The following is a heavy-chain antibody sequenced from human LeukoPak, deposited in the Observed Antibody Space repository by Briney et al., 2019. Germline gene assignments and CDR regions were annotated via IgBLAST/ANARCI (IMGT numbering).Heavy chain of an antibody. D-gene: IGHD2-2*01. J-gene: IGHJ6*03. CDR3: ARMGYCSSTSCFRDYYYYMGV. CDR1: GGSISSYY. Sequence: PSETLSLTCTVSGGSISSYYWSWIRQPPGKGLEWIGYIYYSGSTNYNPSLKSRVTISVDTSKNQFSLKLSSVTAADTAVYYCARMGYCSSTSCFRDYYYYMGVWGKGTTVTVSS. CDR2: IYYSGST. V-gene: IGHV4-59*08.